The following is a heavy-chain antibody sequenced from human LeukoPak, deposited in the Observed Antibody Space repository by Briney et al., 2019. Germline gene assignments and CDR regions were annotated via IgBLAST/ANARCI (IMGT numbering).Heavy chain of an antibody. CDR3: ARGGGDLRYGGGDYYYYGMDV. V-gene: IGHV1-2*02. CDR2: INPNSGGT. CDR1: GYTFTGYY. J-gene: IGHJ6*02. D-gene: IGHD4-23*01. Sequence: ASGKVSCKASGYTFTGYYMHWVRQAPGQGLEWMGWINPNSGGTNYAQKFQGRVTMTRDTSISTAYMELSRLRSDDTAVYYCARGGGDLRYGGGDYYYYGMDVWGQGTTVTVSS.